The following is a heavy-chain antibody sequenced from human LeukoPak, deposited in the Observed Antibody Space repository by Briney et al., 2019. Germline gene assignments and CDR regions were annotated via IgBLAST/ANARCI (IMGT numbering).Heavy chain of an antibody. CDR2: ISYDGSNK. CDR3: AKFGNYDSSGYHDY. V-gene: IGHV3-30*18. J-gene: IGHJ4*02. CDR1: GFTFSSYG. Sequence: PGGSLRLSCAASGFTFSSYGMHWVRQAPGKGLEWVAVISYDGSNKYYADSVKGRFTISRDNSKNTLYLQMNSLRAEDTAVYYCAKFGNYDSSGYHDYWGQGTPVTVSS. D-gene: IGHD3-22*01.